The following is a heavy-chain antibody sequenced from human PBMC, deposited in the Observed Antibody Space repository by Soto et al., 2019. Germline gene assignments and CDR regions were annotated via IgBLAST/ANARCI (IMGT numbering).Heavy chain of an antibody. V-gene: IGHV3-23*01. Sequence: GGSLRLSCAASGFSFSSNAMNWVRRAPGKGLEWVSVISGSGSRTYYADSVKGRFTISRDNSKNTLYLQMNSLRAEDTAVYYCAKDYDSWNAYRERYYYYYMDVWGKGTTVTVSS. CDR2: ISGSGSRT. CDR1: GFSFSSNA. D-gene: IGHD3-3*01. J-gene: IGHJ6*03. CDR3: AKDYDSWNAYRERYYYYYMDV.